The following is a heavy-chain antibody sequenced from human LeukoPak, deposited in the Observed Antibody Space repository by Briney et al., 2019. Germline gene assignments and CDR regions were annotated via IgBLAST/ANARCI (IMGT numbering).Heavy chain of an antibody. V-gene: IGHV1-69*05. CDR1: GGTFISYA. CDR3: ARDQGYSSGWSLGY. D-gene: IGHD6-19*01. Sequence: SVKVSCKASGGTFISYAISWVRQAPGKGREGRGRIIPIFATANYAQKFQGRVTITTDESTSTAYMELSSLRSEDTAVYYCARDQGYSSGWSLGYWGQGTLVTVSS. J-gene: IGHJ4*02. CDR2: IIPIFATA.